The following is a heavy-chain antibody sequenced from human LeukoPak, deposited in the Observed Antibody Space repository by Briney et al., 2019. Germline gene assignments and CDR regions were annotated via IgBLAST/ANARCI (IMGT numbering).Heavy chain of an antibody. Sequence: PSETLSLTCTVSGGSISSGGYYWSWIRQPPGKGLEWIGYIYHSGSTYYNPSLKSRVTISVGTSKNQFSLKLSSVTAADTAVYYCATYCSGGSCHLSGYFQHWGQGTLVTVSS. V-gene: IGHV4-31*03. CDR3: ATYCSGGSCHLSGYFQH. CDR1: GGSISSGGYY. CDR2: IYHSGST. D-gene: IGHD2-15*01. J-gene: IGHJ1*01.